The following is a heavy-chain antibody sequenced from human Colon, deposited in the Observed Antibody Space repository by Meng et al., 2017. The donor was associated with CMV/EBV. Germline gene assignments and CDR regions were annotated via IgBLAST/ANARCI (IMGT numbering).Heavy chain of an antibody. Sequence: GESLKISCAASGFTFSDYYMSWIRQAPGKGLEWVALLYSGNTTKYADSVTGRFTISRDSSKNTLYLQMNNVRPEDTAIYYCARGRRYCTSDSCYIFDSWGQGTLVTVSS. J-gene: IGHJ4*02. D-gene: IGHD2-2*02. V-gene: IGHV3-66*02. CDR1: GFTFSDYY. CDR3: ARGRRYCTSDSCYIFDS. CDR2: LYSGNTT.